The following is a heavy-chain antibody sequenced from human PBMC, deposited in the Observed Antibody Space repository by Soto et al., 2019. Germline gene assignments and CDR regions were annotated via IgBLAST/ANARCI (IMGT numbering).Heavy chain of an antibody. D-gene: IGHD3-3*01. J-gene: IGHJ4*02. CDR1: GGSFRGFY. Sequence: QVQLQQWGAGLLKPSETLSLTCAVSGGSFRGFYWTWIRQSPGKGLEWLGDINHVGITNYNPSLKRRVSIPVDTSKSQFSLKLSSVTAADTAVYYCARAHDFWGGRQQPIDSWGQGTLVPVSS. CDR3: ARAHDFWGGRQQPIDS. V-gene: IGHV4-34*01. CDR2: INHVGIT.